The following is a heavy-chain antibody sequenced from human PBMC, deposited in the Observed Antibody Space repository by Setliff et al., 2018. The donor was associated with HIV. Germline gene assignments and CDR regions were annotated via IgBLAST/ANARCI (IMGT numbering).Heavy chain of an antibody. CDR1: GGSISGSSYY. D-gene: IGHD3-10*01. J-gene: IGHJ6*01. CDR3: ARDNSYYYGSGSHYWYGMDV. V-gene: IGHV4-61*02. CDR2: LHLSGDT. Sequence: SETLSLTCTVSGGSISGSSYYWRWIRQPAGKGLEWIGRLHLSGDTNYNPSLKRRVTMSIATSKNQFSLKLSSVTAADTAVYYCARDNSYYYGSGSHYWYGMDVWGQGTTVTVSS.